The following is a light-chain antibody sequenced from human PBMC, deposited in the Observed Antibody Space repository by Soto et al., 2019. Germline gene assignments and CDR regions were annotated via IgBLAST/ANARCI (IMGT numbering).Light chain of an antibody. CDR3: TSYAGNNYVV. CDR1: SSDVGGYDF. V-gene: IGLV2-8*01. CDR2: EVN. J-gene: IGLJ2*01. Sequence: QSALTQPPSASGSPGQSVTISCTGTSSDVGGYDFVTWYQQYPGKAPKLIIYEVNKRPSGVPDRFSGSKYGNTASLTVSGLQADDEADYFCTSYAGNNYVVFGGGTKLTVL.